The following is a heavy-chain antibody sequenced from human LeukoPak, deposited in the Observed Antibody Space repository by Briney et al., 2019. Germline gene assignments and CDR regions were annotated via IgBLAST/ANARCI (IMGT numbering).Heavy chain of an antibody. Sequence: SETLSLTCSVSGGSISSTIYYWVWIRQPPGKGLEWIGYIYYSGSTNYNPSLKSRVTMSVDTSKNQFSLKLSSVTAADTAVYYCARDLSSSWYGLDYWGQGTLVTVSS. J-gene: IGHJ4*02. CDR3: ARDLSSSWYGLDY. V-gene: IGHV4-61*01. D-gene: IGHD6-13*01. CDR2: IYYSGST. CDR1: GGSISSTIYY.